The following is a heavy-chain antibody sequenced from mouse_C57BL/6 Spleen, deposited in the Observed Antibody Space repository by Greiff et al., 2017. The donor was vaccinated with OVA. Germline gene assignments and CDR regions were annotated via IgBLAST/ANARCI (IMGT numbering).Heavy chain of an antibody. CDR2: IYPGSGNT. D-gene: IGHD3-3*01. CDR3: ARAGTGDYYFDY. CDR1: GYTFTDYY. Sequence: VKLMESGAELVRPGASVKLSCKASGYTFTDYYINWVKQRPGQGLEWIARIYPGSGNTYYNEKFKGKATLTAEKSSSTAYMQLSSLTSEDSAVYFCARAGTGDYYFDYWGQGTTLTVSS. V-gene: IGHV1-76*01. J-gene: IGHJ2*01.